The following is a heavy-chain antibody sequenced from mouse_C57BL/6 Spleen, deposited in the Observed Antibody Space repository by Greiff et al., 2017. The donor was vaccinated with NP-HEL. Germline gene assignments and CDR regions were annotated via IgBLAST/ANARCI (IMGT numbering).Heavy chain of an antibody. Sequence: EVKLVESGGGLVQPGGSLKLSCAASGFTFSDYGMAWVRQAPRKGPEWVAFISNLAYSIYYADTVTGRFTISRENAKNTLYLEMSSLRSEDTAMYYCARHQEGFWFDVWGTGTTVTVSS. J-gene: IGHJ1*03. CDR3: ARHQEGFWFDV. CDR1: GFTFSDYG. D-gene: IGHD3-2*02. V-gene: IGHV5-15*04. CDR2: ISNLAYSI.